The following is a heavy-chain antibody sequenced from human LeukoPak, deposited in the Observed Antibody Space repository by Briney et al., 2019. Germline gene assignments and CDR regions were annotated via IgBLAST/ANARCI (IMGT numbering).Heavy chain of an antibody. CDR2: ISGSGGST. J-gene: IGHJ4*02. Sequence: GGSLRLSCAASGFTFSSYGMSWVRQAPGKGLEWVSAISGSGGSTYYTDSVKGRFTISRDNSKNTVYLQMNSLRAEDTAVYYCASHDYYESSLGYYFGYWGQGTLVTVSS. CDR3: ASHDYYESSLGYYFGY. CDR1: GFTFSSYG. D-gene: IGHD3-22*01. V-gene: IGHV3-23*01.